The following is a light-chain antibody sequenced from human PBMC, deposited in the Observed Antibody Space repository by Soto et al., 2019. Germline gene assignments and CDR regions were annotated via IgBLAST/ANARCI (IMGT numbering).Light chain of an antibody. J-gene: IGLJ2*01. CDR2: GNS. V-gene: IGLV1-40*01. CDR1: SANIGAGYD. Sequence: QLVLTQPPSVSVAPGQRITISCTGSSANIGAGYDVHWYQQLPGTAPKLLIYGNSNRPSGVPDRFSGSKSGTSASLAITGLQAEDEADYYCQSYDSSRSGWVFGGGTKLTVL. CDR3: QSYDSSRSGWV.